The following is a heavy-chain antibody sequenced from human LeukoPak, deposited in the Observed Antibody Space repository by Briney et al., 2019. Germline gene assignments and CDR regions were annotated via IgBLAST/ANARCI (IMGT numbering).Heavy chain of an antibody. CDR3: VRETSSSAHY. D-gene: IGHD6-6*01. CDR1: GGSMSSGDYY. V-gene: IGHV4-39*07. CDR2: ISYSGRT. Sequence: SETLSLTCTVSGGSMSSGDYYWAWVRQPPGKGLEWIGSISYSGRTFYKPSLTSRVAISIDASKSQFSLRLSPVTAADTAVYYCVRETSSSAHYWGQGTLVTVSS. J-gene: IGHJ4*02.